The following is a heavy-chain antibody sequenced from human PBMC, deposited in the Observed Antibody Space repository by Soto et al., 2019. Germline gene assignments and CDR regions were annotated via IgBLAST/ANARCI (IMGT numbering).Heavy chain of an antibody. CDR1: GFTFSSYW. J-gene: IGHJ5*02. V-gene: IGHV3-7*01. CDR3: ARGYTWFDP. D-gene: IGHD5-18*01. Sequence: EVQLVESGGGLVKPGGSLRLSCAASGFTFSSYWMTWVRQAPGKGLEWVANIKQDGSENYYVNSLKGRFTISRDNAKNSLYLQMNSLRAEDTAVYYCARGYTWFDPWGQGTLVTVSS. CDR2: IKQDGSEN.